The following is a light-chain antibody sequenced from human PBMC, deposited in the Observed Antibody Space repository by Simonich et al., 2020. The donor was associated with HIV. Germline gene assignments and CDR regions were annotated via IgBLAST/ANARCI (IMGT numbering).Light chain of an antibody. CDR1: SSNIGNNY. CDR3: GTWDSSLSAGV. J-gene: IGLJ7*01. Sequence: QSVLTPPPSVSAAPGQKVTISCSGSSSNIGNNYVSWSQQLPGTAPKLLIYDHNKRPSGIPDRFSGSKSGTSDTLGITGLQTGDEADYYCGTWDSSLSAGVFGGGTQLTVL. V-gene: IGLV1-51*01. CDR2: DHN.